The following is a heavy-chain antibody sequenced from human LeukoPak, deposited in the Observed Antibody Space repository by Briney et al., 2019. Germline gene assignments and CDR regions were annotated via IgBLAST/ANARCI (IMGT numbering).Heavy chain of an antibody. D-gene: IGHD2/OR15-2a*01. J-gene: IGHJ4*02. CDR1: GFSVSINY. CDR2: IYSGAGT. CDR3: ARDSAIGNASTFDS. Sequence: GGSLRLSCAASGFSVSINYMSWVRQAPGKGLEWVSVIYSGAGTHYADSVKGRFTMSRDNSKNTLYLQMNSLRADDTALYYCARDSAIGNASTFDSWGQGTLVTVSS. V-gene: IGHV3-53*01.